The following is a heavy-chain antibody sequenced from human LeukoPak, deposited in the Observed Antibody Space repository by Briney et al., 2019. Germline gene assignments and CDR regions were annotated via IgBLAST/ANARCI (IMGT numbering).Heavy chain of an antibody. V-gene: IGHV3-74*01. J-gene: IGHJ4*02. CDR1: GFTFSSYW. CDR3: ARYYYDRSAYLDY. Sequence: GGSLRLSCAASGFTFSSYWMHWVRKAPGKGLVWVSHINNDGSSTSYADSVKGRFTISSDNAKNTLYLQMNSLRAEDTAVYYCARYYYDRSAYLDYWGQGTLVTVSS. D-gene: IGHD3-22*01. CDR2: INNDGSST.